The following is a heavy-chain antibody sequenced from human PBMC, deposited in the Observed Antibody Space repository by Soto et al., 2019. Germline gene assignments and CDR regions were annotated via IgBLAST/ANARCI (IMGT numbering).Heavy chain of an antibody. CDR2: IYYDGTT. CDR3: ARDFTGDYYFDY. J-gene: IGHJ4*02. D-gene: IGHD4-17*01. Sequence: TSETLSLTCPVSGDSISDSTYYWGWVRQSPGQGLEWFGSIYYDGTTFYNPSLKSRLTISVDTSKSQFSLKLSSVTAADTAVYYCARDFTGDYYFDYWGQGALVTVSS. CDR1: GDSISDSTYY. V-gene: IGHV4-39*07.